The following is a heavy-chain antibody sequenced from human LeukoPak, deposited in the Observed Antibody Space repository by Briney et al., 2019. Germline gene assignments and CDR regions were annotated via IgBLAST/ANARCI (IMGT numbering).Heavy chain of an antibody. CDR3: AKGRGQSYPHYYFDS. V-gene: IGHV3-30-3*01. Sequence: GGSLRLSCAASGFTFSSYAMHWVRQAPGKGLEWVAVISYDGSNKYYADSVKGRFTISRDNSKNTLYLQMNSLRAEDTAVYYCAKGRGQSYPHYYFDSWGQGTLVTVSS. CDR1: GFTFSSYA. D-gene: IGHD5-18*01. J-gene: IGHJ4*02. CDR2: ISYDGSNK.